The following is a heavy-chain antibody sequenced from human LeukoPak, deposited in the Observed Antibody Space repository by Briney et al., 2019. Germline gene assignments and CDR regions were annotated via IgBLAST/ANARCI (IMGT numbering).Heavy chain of an antibody. CDR2: IIPIFGTA. CDR3: ARDDIAAAVIYFDY. V-gene: IGHV1-69*05. CDR1: GYTFTSYY. J-gene: IGHJ4*02. Sequence: SVKVSCKASGYTFTSYYMHWVRQAPGQGLEWMGRIIPIFGTANYAQKFQGRVTITTDESTSTAYMELSSLRSEDTAVYYCARDDIAAAVIYFDYWGQGTLVTVSS. D-gene: IGHD6-13*01.